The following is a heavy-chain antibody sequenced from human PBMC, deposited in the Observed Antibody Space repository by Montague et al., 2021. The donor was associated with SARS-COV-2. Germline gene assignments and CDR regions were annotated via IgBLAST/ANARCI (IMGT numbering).Heavy chain of an antibody. Sequence: SETLSLTCSVSGGSISTYYWSWIRQPPGKGLEGIGYIYYSGSTTYYPSLNSRVTISIDTSKNQFSLQLSSVTAADMAVYYCSSPGGYCSGGSCYYGYWGQGTLVTVSS. V-gene: IGHV4-59*01. J-gene: IGHJ4*02. CDR3: SSPGGYCSGGSCYYGY. CDR2: IYYSGST. CDR1: GGSISTYY. D-gene: IGHD2-15*01.